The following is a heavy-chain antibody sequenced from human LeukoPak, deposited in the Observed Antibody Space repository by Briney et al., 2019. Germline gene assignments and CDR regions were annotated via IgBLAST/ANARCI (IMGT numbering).Heavy chain of an antibody. CDR2: ISWNRGSI. Sequence: GRSLRLSCAASGFTFDDYAMHWVRQAPGKGLEWVSGISWNRGSIGYADSVKGRFTISRDNSKNTLYLQMNSLRAEDTAVYFCAREGGWSTPFDYWGQGTLVTVSS. CDR3: AREGGWSTPFDY. CDR1: GFTFDDYA. V-gene: IGHV3-9*01. D-gene: IGHD3-16*01. J-gene: IGHJ4*02.